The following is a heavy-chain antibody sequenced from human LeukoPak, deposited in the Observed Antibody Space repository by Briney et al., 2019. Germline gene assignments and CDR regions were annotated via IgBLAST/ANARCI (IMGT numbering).Heavy chain of an antibody. CDR2: IYYSGST. V-gene: IGHV4-59*01. D-gene: IGHD6-13*01. J-gene: IGHJ4*02. CDR3: ARDGGYSRD. Sequence: SETLSLTCTVSGGSISSYYWSWIRQPPGKGLEWIGYIYYSGSTNYNPSLKSRVTISVDTSKNQFSLELSSVTAADTAVYYCARDGGYSRDWGQGTLVTVSS. CDR1: GGSISSYY.